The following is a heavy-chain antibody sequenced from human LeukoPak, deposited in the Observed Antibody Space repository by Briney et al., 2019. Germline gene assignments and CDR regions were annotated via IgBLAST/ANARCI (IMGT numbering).Heavy chain of an antibody. Sequence: SETLSLTCTVSGGSISSSSYYWGWIRRPPGKGLEWIGSIYYSGSTYYNPSLKSRVTISVDTSKNQFSLKLSSVTAADTAVYYCARAGDYYGSGSYYDNWFDPWGQGTLVTVSS. CDR3: ARAGDYYGSGSYYDNWFDP. CDR1: GGSISSSSYY. D-gene: IGHD3-10*01. CDR2: IYYSGST. J-gene: IGHJ5*02. V-gene: IGHV4-39*07.